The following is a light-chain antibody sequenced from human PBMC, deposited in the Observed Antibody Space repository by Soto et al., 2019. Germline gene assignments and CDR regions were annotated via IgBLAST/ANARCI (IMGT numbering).Light chain of an antibody. CDR1: RSNNGSNH. J-gene: IGLJ1*01. V-gene: IGLV1-47*01. CDR3: SSYTNINTRACV. CDR2: RSD. Sequence: QAVVTQPPSASGTPGQRVTISCSGSRSNNGSNHVDWYQHLPGTAPKVLIYRSDQRPSGVPDRFSGSKSGTSASLAISGLRSEDEGEYYCSSYTNINTRACVFGTGTKVTVL.